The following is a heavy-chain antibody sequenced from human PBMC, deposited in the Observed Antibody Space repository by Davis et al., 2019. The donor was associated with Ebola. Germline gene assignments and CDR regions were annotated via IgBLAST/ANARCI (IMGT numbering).Heavy chain of an antibody. CDR1: GGSFSGYY. V-gene: IGHV4-34*01. CDR2: INHSGST. CDR3: ARVPMVRGVPSNYYYYGMDV. Sequence: SETLSLTCAVYGGSFSGYYWNWIRQPPGKGLEWIGEINHSGSTNYNPSLKSRVTISVDTSKNQFSLKLSSVTAADTAVYYCARVPMVRGVPSNYYYYGMDVWGQGTTVTVSS. D-gene: IGHD3-10*01. J-gene: IGHJ6*02.